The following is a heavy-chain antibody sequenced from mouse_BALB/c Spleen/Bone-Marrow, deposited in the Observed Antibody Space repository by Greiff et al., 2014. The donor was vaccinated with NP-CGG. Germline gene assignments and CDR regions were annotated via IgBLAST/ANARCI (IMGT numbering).Heavy chain of an antibody. CDR3: ARPKGFALDY. CDR2: VNPRSGYA. J-gene: IGHJ2*01. Sequence: VQLQQSGAELASPGASVKMSCKASGYTFTDYTIQWVKQRPGQGLEWIGDVNPRSGYANYNQKFKDKATLTADKSSSTAFMQLSSLTSEDSAVYYCARPKGFALDYWGQGTALTVSS. V-gene: IGHV1-4*01. CDR1: GYTFTDYT.